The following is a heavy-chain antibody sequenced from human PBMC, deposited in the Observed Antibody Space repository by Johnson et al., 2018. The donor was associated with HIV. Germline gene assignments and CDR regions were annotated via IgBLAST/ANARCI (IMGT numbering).Heavy chain of an antibody. CDR2: IYSRGDP. CDR3: ARAPGFSRAFDI. CDR1: GFTVSSNY. Sequence: VQLVESGGGLVQPGGSLRLSCAVSGFTVSSNYITWVRQAPGKGLEWISVIYSRGDPYYADSVKGRFTISIDDSKNTLYLQMNRLTAEDTAVYYCARAPGFSRAFDIWGQGTMVTVSS. D-gene: IGHD3-10*01. J-gene: IGHJ3*02. V-gene: IGHV3-66*01.